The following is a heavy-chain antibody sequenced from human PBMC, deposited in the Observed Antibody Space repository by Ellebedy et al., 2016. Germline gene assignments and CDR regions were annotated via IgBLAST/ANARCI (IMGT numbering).Heavy chain of an antibody. CDR1: GFTFSNAW. J-gene: IGHJ5*02. V-gene: IGHV3-15*01. CDR3: TTGGQLRVRGVITRGRFDP. D-gene: IGHD3-10*01. Sequence: GESLKISXAGTGFTFSNAWMSWVRQVPGKGLEWVGRIKSKKDGGTTDYAAPIKGRFTISRDDSKDTLYLQMNSLKTEDTAVYYCTTGGQLRVRGVITRGRFDPWGQGTLVTVSS. CDR2: IKSKKDGGTT.